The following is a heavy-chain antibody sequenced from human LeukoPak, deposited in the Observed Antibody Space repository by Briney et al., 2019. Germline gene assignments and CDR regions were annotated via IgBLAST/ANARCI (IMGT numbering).Heavy chain of an antibody. Sequence: GGSLRLSCAASGFTFSTYGMHWVRQAPGKGLEWVAVIWYDGSNKYYVDSVRGRFTISRDNSKNTLYLQMNSLRAEDTAVYYCASARGSNYGSLGDWGQGTLVTVSS. V-gene: IGHV3-33*01. CDR1: GFTFSTYG. J-gene: IGHJ4*02. CDR2: IWYDGSNK. D-gene: IGHD5-18*01. CDR3: ASARGSNYGSLGD.